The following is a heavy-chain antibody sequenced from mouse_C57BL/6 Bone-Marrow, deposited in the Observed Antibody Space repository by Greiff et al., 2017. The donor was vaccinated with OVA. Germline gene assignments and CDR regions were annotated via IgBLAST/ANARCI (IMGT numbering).Heavy chain of an antibody. Sequence: QVQLQQSGPGLVQPSQSLSITCPVSGFSLTSYGVHWVRQSPGKGLEWLGVLWSGGSTDYNAAFISRLSISKDNSKSQVFFKMNSLQADDTAIYYCARIGWLGRDYWGQGTSVTVSS. D-gene: IGHD1-1*02. V-gene: IGHV2-2*01. CDR1: GFSLTSYG. J-gene: IGHJ4*01. CDR2: LWSGGST. CDR3: ARIGWLGRDY.